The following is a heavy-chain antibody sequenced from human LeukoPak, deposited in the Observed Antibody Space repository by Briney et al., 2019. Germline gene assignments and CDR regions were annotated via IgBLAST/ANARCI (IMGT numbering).Heavy chain of an antibody. J-gene: IGHJ4*02. Sequence: PSETLSLTCTVSGGSLSSSSYYWGWLRQPPGTGLEWIGSIYYSGSTYYNPSLKIRVTISVDTSNNQLSLKRTSVTAADTAVYYCARQAIVESTFDYWGQGTLVTVSS. CDR1: GGSLSSSSYY. V-gene: IGHV4-39*01. CDR2: IYYSGST. CDR3: ARQAIVESTFDY. D-gene: IGHD1-26*01.